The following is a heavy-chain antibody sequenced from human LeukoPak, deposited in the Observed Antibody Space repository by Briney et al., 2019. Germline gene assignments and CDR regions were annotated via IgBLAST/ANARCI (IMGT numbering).Heavy chain of an antibody. CDR2: IYPGDSDT. V-gene: IGHV5-51*01. CDR3: ARLEYSYGYYYYYYMDV. Sequence: GESLKISCKGSGYSFTSYWIGWVRPMPGKGLEWMGIIYPGDSDTRYSPSFQGQVTISADKSISTAYLQWSSLKASDTAMYYCARLEYSYGYYYYYYMDVWGKGTTVTVSS. D-gene: IGHD5-18*01. J-gene: IGHJ6*03. CDR1: GYSFTSYW.